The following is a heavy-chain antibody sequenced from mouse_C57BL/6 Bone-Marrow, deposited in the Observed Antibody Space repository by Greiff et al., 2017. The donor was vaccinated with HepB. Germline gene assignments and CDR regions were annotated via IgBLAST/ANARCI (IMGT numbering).Heavy chain of an antibody. CDR2: ISDGGSYT. CDR3: ARDQQLRLLAWFAY. CDR1: GFTFSSYA. V-gene: IGHV5-4*01. D-gene: IGHD3-2*02. Sequence: EVHLVESGGGLVKPGGSLKLSCAASGFTFSSYALSWVRQTPEKRLEWVATISDGGSYTYYPDNVKGRFTISRDNAKNNLYLQMSHLKSEDTAMYYCARDQQLRLLAWFAYWGQGTLVTVSA. J-gene: IGHJ3*01.